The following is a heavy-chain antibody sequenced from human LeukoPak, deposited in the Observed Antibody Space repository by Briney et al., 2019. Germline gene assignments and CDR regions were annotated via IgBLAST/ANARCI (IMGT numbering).Heavy chain of an antibody. Sequence: TGGSLRLSCAASGFTFSSYAMSWVRQAPGKGLEWVSAISGSGGSTYYADSVKGRFTISRDNSKNTLYLQMNSLRAEDTAVYYCAKTMIVSLGGLDYWGQGTLVTVSS. CDR3: AKTMIVSLGGLDY. CDR1: GFTFSSYA. V-gene: IGHV3-23*01. J-gene: IGHJ4*02. D-gene: IGHD3-22*01. CDR2: ISGSGGST.